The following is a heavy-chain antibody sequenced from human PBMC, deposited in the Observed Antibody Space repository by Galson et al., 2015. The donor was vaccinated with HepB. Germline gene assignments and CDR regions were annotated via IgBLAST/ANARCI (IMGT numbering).Heavy chain of an antibody. Sequence: SLRLSCAASGFTFSSYAMSWVRQAPGKGLEWVSAISGSGGSTYYADSVKGRFTISRDNSKNTLYLQMNSLRAEDTAVYYCASTVLYYYDSSGYFFVEKSRRLFDIWGQGTMVTVSS. V-gene: IGHV3-23*01. CDR2: ISGSGGST. J-gene: IGHJ3*02. D-gene: IGHD3-22*01. CDR1: GFTFSSYA. CDR3: ASTVLYYYDSSGYFFVEKSRRLFDI.